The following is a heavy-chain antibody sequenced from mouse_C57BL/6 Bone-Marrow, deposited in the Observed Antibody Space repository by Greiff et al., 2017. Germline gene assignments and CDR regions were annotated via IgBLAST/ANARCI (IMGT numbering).Heavy chain of an antibody. J-gene: IGHJ3*01. CDR1: GFTFSSYA. V-gene: IGHV5-4*03. CDR3: ASSRAY. Sequence: EVKLVESGGGLVKPGGSLKLSCAASGFTFSSYAMSWVRQTPEKRLEWVATISDGGSYTYYPDNVKGRFTISRDNAKNNLYLQMSHLKSEDTAMYYFASSRAYWGQGALVTVSA. CDR2: ISDGGSYT.